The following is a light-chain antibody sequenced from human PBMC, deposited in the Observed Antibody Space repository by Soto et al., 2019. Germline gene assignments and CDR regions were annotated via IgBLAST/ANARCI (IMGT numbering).Light chain of an antibody. CDR3: GAWDDNLSARL. J-gene: IGLJ1*01. CDR2: DNN. Sequence: QSVLAQPPSVSATPGQKVTISCSGSSSNIGSNYVSWYQQLPGTAPKILIYDNNKRPSGIPDRFSGSKSGTSATLGIAGLQTGDEADYYCGAWDDNLSARLFGTGTKLTVL. CDR1: SSNIGSNY. V-gene: IGLV1-51*01.